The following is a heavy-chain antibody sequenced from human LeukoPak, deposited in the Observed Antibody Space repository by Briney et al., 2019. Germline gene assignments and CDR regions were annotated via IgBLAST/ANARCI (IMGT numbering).Heavy chain of an antibody. CDR3: ARERFETTVTTSYYYGMDV. J-gene: IGHJ6*02. CDR1: GDSMSSTKW. D-gene: IGHD4-17*01. V-gene: IGHV4-4*02. Sequence: SGTLSLTCAVSGDSMSSTKWWSWVRQPPGKGLEWIGEIYHSGSTNYNPSLKSRITISVDRSKNQVSLNLSSVTAADTAVYYCARERFETTVTTSYYYGMDVWGQGTTVTVSS. CDR2: IYHSGST.